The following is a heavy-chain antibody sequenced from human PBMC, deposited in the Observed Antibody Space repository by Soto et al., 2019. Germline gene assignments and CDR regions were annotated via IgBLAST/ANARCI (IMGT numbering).Heavy chain of an antibody. Sequence: SETLSLTCTVSGGSINSGDYCWSWIRQSPGKGLEWIGYIYYSGSTYYNPSLKSRSTISIDTSKNQFFLDVDSVTAADTAVYYCARLYTGYEAFDYWGQGTPVTVSS. D-gene: IGHD5-12*01. CDR3: ARLYTGYEAFDY. V-gene: IGHV4-30-4*01. J-gene: IGHJ4*02. CDR1: GGSINSGDYC. CDR2: IYYSGST.